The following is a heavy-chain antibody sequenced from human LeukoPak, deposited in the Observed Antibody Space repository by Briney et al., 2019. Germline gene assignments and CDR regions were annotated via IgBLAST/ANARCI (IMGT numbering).Heavy chain of an antibody. CDR1: GGSFSSGDYY. CDR2: IYYSGST. V-gene: IGHV4-30-4*08. CDR3: ARVNRRIDAFDI. Sequence: AQSLTLTCTVSGGSFSSGDYYWSWHRQPPGKGLEWIGYIYYSGSTYYNPSLKSRVTISVDASKNQFSLKLSSVTAADTAVYYCARVNRRIDAFDIWGQGTMVTVSS. D-gene: IGHD1-14*01. J-gene: IGHJ3*02.